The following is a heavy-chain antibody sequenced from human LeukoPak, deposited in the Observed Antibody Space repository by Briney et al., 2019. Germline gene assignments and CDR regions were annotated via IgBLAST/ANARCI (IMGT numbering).Heavy chain of an antibody. CDR2: IYYSGST. CDR1: GGSIGSSSYY. Sequence: PSETLSLTCTVSGGSIGSSSYYWGWIRQPPGKGLEWIGSIYYSGSTYYNPSLKSRVAISVDTSKNQFSLKLSSVTAADTAVYYCARQGKDSSGYLFFDYWGKGTLVTVSS. V-gene: IGHV4-39*01. J-gene: IGHJ4*02. CDR3: ARQGKDSSGYLFFDY. D-gene: IGHD3-22*01.